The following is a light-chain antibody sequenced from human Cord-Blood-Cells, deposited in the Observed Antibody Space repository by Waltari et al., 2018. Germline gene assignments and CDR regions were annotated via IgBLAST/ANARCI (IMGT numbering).Light chain of an antibody. CDR1: SARIARNY. J-gene: IGLJ2*01. Sequence: NFMLAQPHSVPESPGKTVTISCTGSSARIARNYVSCSQQRPGRAPTTVIYEDNQRPSGVPDRFSGSIDSSSNSASLTISGLKTEDEADYYCQSYDSSNHVVFGGGTKLTVL. CDR2: EDN. V-gene: IGLV6-57*02. CDR3: QSYDSSNHVV.